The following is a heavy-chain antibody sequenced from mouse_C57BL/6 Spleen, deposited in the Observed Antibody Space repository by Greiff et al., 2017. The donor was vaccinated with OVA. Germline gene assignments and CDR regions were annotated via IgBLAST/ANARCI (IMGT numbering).Heavy chain of an antibody. CDR3: TRERGYYGSSSWFAY. CDR1: GFTFSSYA. V-gene: IGHV5-9-1*02. J-gene: IGHJ3*01. CDR2: ISSGGDYI. Sequence: DVKLQESGEGLVKPGGSLKLSCAASGFTFSSYAMSWVRQTPEKRLEWVAYISSGGDYIYYADTVKGRFTISRDNARNTLYLQMSSLKSEDTAMYYCTRERGYYGSSSWFAYWGQGTLVTVSA. D-gene: IGHD1-1*01.